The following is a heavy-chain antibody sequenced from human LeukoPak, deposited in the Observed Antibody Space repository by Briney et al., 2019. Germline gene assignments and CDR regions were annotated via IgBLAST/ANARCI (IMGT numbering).Heavy chain of an antibody. CDR1: GFTFSSYS. J-gene: IGHJ4*02. CDR3: ARGTPYDSSGYFDY. D-gene: IGHD3-22*01. V-gene: IGHV3-48*04. Sequence: PGGSLRLSCAASGFTFSSYSMNWVRQAPGKGLEWVSYISSSSSTIYYADSVKGRFTISRDNAKNSLYLQVNSLRAEDTAVYYCARGTPYDSSGYFDYWGQGTLVTVSS. CDR2: ISSSSSTI.